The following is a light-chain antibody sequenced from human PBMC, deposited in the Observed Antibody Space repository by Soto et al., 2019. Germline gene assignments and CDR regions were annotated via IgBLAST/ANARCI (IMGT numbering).Light chain of an antibody. CDR3: QSYDNSLRVL. CDR2: GNN. V-gene: IGLV1-40*01. Sequence: QSVLTQPPSVSGAPGQSVTIPCTGSRSNIGSGFDVHWYQQVPGTAPKLLIFGNNNRPSGVPDRFSGSKSGSSASLAIAGLQAEDEADYFWQSYDNSLRVLFGGGTQLTVL. CDR1: RSNIGSGFD. J-gene: IGLJ2*01.